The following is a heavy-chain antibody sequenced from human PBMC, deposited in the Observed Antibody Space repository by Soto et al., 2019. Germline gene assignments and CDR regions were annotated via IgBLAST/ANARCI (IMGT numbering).Heavy chain of an antibody. CDR1: GGTFSSYA. D-gene: IGHD2-2*01. CDR3: ARTAIVLVPAAVWYFDL. J-gene: IGHJ2*01. V-gene: IGHV1-69*12. CDR2: IIPIFGTA. Sequence: QVPLVQSGAEVKKPGSSVKVSCKASGGTFSSYAISWVRQAPGQGLEWMGGIIPIFGTANYAQKFQGRVTITADESTSTAYMELSSLRSEDTAVYYCARTAIVLVPAAVWYFDLWGRGTLVTVSS.